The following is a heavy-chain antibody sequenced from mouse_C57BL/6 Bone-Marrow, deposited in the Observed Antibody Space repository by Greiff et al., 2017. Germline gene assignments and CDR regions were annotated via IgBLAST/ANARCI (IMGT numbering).Heavy chain of an antibody. CDR2: IDPSDSYT. Sequence: QVQLQHPGAELVMPGASVKLSCKASGYTFTSYWMHWVKQRPGQGLEWIGEIDPSDSYTNYNQKFKGKSALTVDKSSSTAYMQLSSLTSEDSAVYYWARESITTVVYWYFDVWGTGTTVTVSS. J-gene: IGHJ1*03. D-gene: IGHD1-1*01. CDR3: ARESITTVVYWYFDV. V-gene: IGHV1-69*01. CDR1: GYTFTSYW.